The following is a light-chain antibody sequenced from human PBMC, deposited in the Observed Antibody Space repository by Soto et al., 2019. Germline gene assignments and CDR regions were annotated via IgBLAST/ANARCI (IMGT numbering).Light chain of an antibody. Sequence: DIQMTQSPSALSASVGHRATMTCGASQSISSWLAWYQQKPGKAPKLLIYAASSLQSGVPPRFSGSGSGTDFTLTISSLQPEDFAIYYCQQANRVPLSFGQGTRLENK. CDR1: QSISSW. J-gene: IGKJ5*01. CDR3: QQANRVPLS. V-gene: IGKV1-12*01. CDR2: AAS.